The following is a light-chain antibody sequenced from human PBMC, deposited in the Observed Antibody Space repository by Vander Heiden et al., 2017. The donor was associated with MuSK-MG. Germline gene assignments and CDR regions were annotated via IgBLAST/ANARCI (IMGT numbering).Light chain of an antibody. CDR2: SAS. CDR3: RQSDNTPWT. Sequence: DIQMTQSPSSLSASVGDRVTITCRASQSISSYLNWYQQKPGRAPKVLIYSASSLQSGVPSRFSGSGSGTDFTLTISRLQPEDFASYYCRQSDNTPWTFGQGTKVESK. CDR1: QSISSY. V-gene: IGKV1-39*01. J-gene: IGKJ1*01.